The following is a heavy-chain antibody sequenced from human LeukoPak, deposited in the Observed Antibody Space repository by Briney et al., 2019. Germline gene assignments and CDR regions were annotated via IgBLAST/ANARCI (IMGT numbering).Heavy chain of an antibody. D-gene: IGHD2-2*01. CDR2: IYTSGST. CDR3: ARHLRVCSSTSCYYYYYYMDV. J-gene: IGHJ6*03. Sequence: SETLSLTCTVSGGSISSYYWSWIRRPPGKGLEWIGYIYTSGSTNYNPSLKSRVTISVDTSKNQFSLKLSSVTAADTAVYYCARHLRVCSSTSCYYYYYYMDVWGKGTTVTVSS. V-gene: IGHV4-4*09. CDR1: GGSISSYY.